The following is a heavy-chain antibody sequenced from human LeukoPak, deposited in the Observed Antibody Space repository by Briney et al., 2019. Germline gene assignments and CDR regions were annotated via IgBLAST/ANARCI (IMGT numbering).Heavy chain of an antibody. D-gene: IGHD1-7*01. Sequence: GESLKISCKGSGYSFTSYWIAWVRQMPGKGLERMGIIYPGDSDTRYGPSFQGQVTIPADKSISTAYLQWSSLKASDTAMYYCARITGTTRDLAYWGQGTLVTVSS. J-gene: IGHJ4*02. CDR1: GYSFTSYW. CDR3: ARITGTTRDLAY. CDR2: IYPGDSDT. V-gene: IGHV5-51*01.